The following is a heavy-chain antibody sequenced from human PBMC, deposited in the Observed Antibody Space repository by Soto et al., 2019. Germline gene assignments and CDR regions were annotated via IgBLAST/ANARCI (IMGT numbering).Heavy chain of an antibody. CDR1: GFTVSSYG. Sequence: SGGSLRLSCAVSGFTVSSYGMHWVRQAPGKGLEWVAVISRDGGTKFYADSVKGRFTISRDNSRNTLFLEMNSLRGDDMAVYYCTGEVASGYWGQGT. CDR3: TGEVASGY. V-gene: IGHV3-30*03. CDR2: ISRDGGTK. D-gene: IGHD2-8*02. J-gene: IGHJ4*02.